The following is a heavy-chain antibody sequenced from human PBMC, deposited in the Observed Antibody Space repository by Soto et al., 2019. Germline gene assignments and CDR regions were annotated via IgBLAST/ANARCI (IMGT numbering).Heavy chain of an antibody. CDR3: ARSYSSGWYRSDFFAP. CDR1: GYTFTGYY. D-gene: IGHD6-19*01. CDR2: INPNSGGT. Sequence: ASVKVSCKASGYTFTGYYMHWVRQAPGQGLEWMGWINPNSGGTNYAQKFQGWVTMTRDTSISTAYMELSRLRSDDTAVYYCARSYSSGWYRSDFFAPWGQGTPVTVSS. J-gene: IGHJ5*02. V-gene: IGHV1-2*04.